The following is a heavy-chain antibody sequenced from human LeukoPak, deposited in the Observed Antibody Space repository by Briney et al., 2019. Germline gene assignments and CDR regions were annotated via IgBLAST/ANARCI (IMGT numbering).Heavy chain of an antibody. CDR2: IYTSGST. Sequence: NPSETLSLTCTVSGGSISSYYWSWIRQPPGKGLEWIGYIYTSGSTNYNPSLKSRVTISVDTSKNQFSLKLSSVTAADTAVYYCARHGGSYGRDAFDIWGQGTMVTVSS. V-gene: IGHV4-4*09. J-gene: IGHJ3*02. CDR3: ARHGGSYGRDAFDI. D-gene: IGHD1-26*01. CDR1: GGSISSYY.